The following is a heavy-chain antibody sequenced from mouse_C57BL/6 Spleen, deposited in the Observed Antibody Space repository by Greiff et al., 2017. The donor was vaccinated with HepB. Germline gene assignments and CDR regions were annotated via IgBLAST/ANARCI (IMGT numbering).Heavy chain of an antibody. Sequence: VHVKQSGAELAKPGASVKLSCKASGYTFTSYWMHWVKQRPGQGLEWIGYINPSSGYTKYNQKFKDKATLTADKSSSTAYMQLSSLTYEDSAVYYCARGAVVATGAMDYWGQGTSVTVSS. CDR1: GYTFTSYW. CDR3: ARGAVVATGAMDY. D-gene: IGHD1-1*01. V-gene: IGHV1-7*01. J-gene: IGHJ4*01. CDR2: INPSSGYT.